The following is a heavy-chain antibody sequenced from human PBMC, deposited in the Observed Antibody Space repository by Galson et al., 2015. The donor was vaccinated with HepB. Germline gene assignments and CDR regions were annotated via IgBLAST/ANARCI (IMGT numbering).Heavy chain of an antibody. CDR1: GLTFPIYA. CDR3: AKGHKQWLDHYFDY. V-gene: IGHV3-23*01. CDR2: VSASAANT. Sequence: SLRLSCAASGLTFPIYAMSWVRQAPGRGLEWVSGVSASAANTFFADSVKGRFTISRDNSKNSLYLQMISLRAEDTAIYYCAKGHKQWLDHYFDYWGQGTLVTVSS. J-gene: IGHJ4*02. D-gene: IGHD6-19*01.